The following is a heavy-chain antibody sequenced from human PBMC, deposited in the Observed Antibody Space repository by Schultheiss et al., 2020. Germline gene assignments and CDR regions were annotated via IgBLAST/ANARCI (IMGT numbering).Heavy chain of an antibody. CDR2: VKYDGSER. J-gene: IGHJ6*02. CDR3: ARGGGGVDV. CDR1: GFTFSNYW. V-gene: IGHV3-7*01. D-gene: IGHD3-16*01. Sequence: GESLKISCAASGFTFSNYWMSWVRQAPGKGLEWVANVKYDGSERYYVDSVKGRFTISRDNAKNSLYLQMNSLRAEDTAVYYCARGGGGVDVWGQGTTVTVSS.